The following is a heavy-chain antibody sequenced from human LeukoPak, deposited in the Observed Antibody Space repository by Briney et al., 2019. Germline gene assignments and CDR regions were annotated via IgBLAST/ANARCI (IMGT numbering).Heavy chain of an antibody. D-gene: IGHD5-12*01. J-gene: IGHJ4*02. V-gene: IGHV3-48*01. CDR2: ISSSGTTI. CDR3: ARSRSGYHFDS. CDR1: GFSFSGYS. Sequence: QPGGSLRLSCAASGFSFSGYSMNWVRQAPGKGLEWVSYISSSGTTIYYGDSMKGRFTVSRDNAKNSLSLQMNSLRAEDTAVYYCARSRSGYHFDSWGQGTLVTVSS.